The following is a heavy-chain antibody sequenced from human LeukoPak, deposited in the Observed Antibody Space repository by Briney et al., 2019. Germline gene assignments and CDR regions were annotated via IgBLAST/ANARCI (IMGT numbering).Heavy chain of an antibody. CDR2: IIPILGIA. J-gene: IGHJ5*02. D-gene: IGHD1-26*01. Sequence: SVKVSCKASGGTFSSYAISWVRQAPGQGLEWMGRIIPILGIANYTQKFQGRVTITADKSTSTAYMELSSLRSEDTAVYYCAREVVGASNWFDPWGQGTLVTVSS. CDR3: AREVVGASNWFDP. V-gene: IGHV1-69*04. CDR1: GGTFSSYA.